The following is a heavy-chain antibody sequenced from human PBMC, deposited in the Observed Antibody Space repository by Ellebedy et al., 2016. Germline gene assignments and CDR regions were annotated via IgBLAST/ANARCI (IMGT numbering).Heavy chain of an antibody. CDR1: GYTFTGYY. CDR3: ARGDGIVVVPAGNY. CDR2: INPNSGGT. J-gene: IGHJ4*02. V-gene: IGHV1-2*02. D-gene: IGHD2-2*01. Sequence: ASVKVSXXASGYTFTGYYMHWVRQAPGQGLEWMGWINPNSGGTNYAQKFQGRVTMTRDTSISTAYMELSRLRSDDTAVYYCARGDGIVVVPAGNYWGQGTLVTVSS.